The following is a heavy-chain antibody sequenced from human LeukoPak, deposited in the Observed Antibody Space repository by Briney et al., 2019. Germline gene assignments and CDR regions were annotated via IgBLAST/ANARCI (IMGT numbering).Heavy chain of an antibody. CDR2: ISSSSSTI. CDR3: ARLTR. CDR1: GFTFSSYS. J-gene: IGHJ4*02. V-gene: IGHV3-48*01. Sequence: GGSLRLSCAASGFTFSSYSMNWVRQAPGKGLEWVSYISSSSSTIYYADSVKGRFTISRDNANYSLYLQMNSLRAEDTAVYYCARLTRWGQGALVTVSS.